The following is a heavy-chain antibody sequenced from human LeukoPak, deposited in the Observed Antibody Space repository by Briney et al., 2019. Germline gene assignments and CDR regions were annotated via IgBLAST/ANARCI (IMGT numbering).Heavy chain of an antibody. Sequence: GGSLRLSCAASGFTFSDYYMSWIRQAPGKGLEWVSYISSSGSTIYYADSVKGRFTISRDNAKNSLYLQMNSLRAEDTALYYCAKSVVVAARDYYYYGMDVWGQGTTVTVSS. CDR1: GFTFSDYY. J-gene: IGHJ6*02. D-gene: IGHD2-15*01. CDR3: AKSVVVAARDYYYYGMDV. V-gene: IGHV3-11*01. CDR2: ISSSGSTI.